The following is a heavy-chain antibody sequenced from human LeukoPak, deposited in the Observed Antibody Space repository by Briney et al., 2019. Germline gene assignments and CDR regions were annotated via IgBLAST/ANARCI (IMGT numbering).Heavy chain of an antibody. V-gene: IGHV4-34*01. CDR2: IHDSGST. CDR3: ARDLGRGYSGEFDF. CDR1: GGSFSGYY. D-gene: IGHD5-12*01. J-gene: IGHJ4*02. Sequence: SETLSLTCAFYGGSFSGYYWSWIRQPPGKGLEWIGEIHDSGSTNYSPSLKSRVTISVDTSKNQLSLKLTSVTAADTAVYYYARDLGRGYSGEFDFWGQGTLVTVSS.